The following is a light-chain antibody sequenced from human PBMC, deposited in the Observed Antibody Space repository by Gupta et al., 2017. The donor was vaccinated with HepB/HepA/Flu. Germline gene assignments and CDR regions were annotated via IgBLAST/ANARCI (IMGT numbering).Light chain of an antibody. J-gene: IGKJ1*01. CDR3: QQRSNWLWT. CDR2: YAS. Sequence: EIVLTQSPATLSLSPGERATLSCRASKSVSSYLAWYQQKPGQAPRLLIYYASNRATGIPARFSGSGSGTDFTLTISSLEPEDFAVYYCQQRSNWLWTFGQGTKVEIK. V-gene: IGKV3-11*01. CDR1: KSVSSY.